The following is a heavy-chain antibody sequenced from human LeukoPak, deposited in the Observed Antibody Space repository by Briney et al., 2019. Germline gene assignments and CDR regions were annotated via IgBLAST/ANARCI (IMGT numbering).Heavy chain of an antibody. Sequence: TGGSLRLSCVVSGFTFSTYSMNWVRQAPGKGLEWVSFIASSSTYIYYADSVKGRFTISRDNAKNSLYLQMNSLRAEDTAVYYCARGDPQFVHDAFDIWGQGTMVTVSS. CDR1: GFTFSTYS. J-gene: IGHJ3*02. V-gene: IGHV3-21*01. D-gene: IGHD3-10*01. CDR3: ARGDPQFVHDAFDI. CDR2: IASSSTYI.